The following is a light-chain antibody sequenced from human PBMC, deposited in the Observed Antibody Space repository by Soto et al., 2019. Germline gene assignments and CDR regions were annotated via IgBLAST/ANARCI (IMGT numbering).Light chain of an antibody. CDR1: QSVSSS. V-gene: IGKV3-11*01. Sequence: EIVLTQSPVTLSWSPGERDTLSCRASQSVSSSLAWYQQKPGQAPRLLIYDASNRATGIPARFSGTGSGTDFTLTLSSLEHEDFAVYYCQQRSRWPLLWTFGGGTKVEI. CDR3: QQRSRWPLLWT. J-gene: IGKJ4*01. CDR2: DAS.